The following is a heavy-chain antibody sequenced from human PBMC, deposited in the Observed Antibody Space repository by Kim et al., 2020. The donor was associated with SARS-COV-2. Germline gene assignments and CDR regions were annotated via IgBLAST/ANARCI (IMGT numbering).Heavy chain of an antibody. CDR1: GFTFSSYG. D-gene: IGHD2-2*01. CDR3: ARGYCSSTSCYSRSRFDY. Sequence: GGSLRLSCAASGFTFSSYGMHWVRQAPGKGLEWVAVIWYDGSNKYYADSVKGRFTISRDNSKNTLYLQMNSLRAEDTAVYYCARGYCSSTSCYSRSRFDYWGQGTLVTVSS. CDR2: IWYDGSNK. J-gene: IGHJ4*02. V-gene: IGHV3-33*01.